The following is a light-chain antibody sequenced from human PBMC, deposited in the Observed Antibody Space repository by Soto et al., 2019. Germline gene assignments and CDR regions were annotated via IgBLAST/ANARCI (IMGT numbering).Light chain of an antibody. CDR3: QTWGTGIRV. CDR2: LGSDGRH. V-gene: IGLV4-69*01. Sequence: QLVLTQSPSASASLGASVKLTCTLSSGHSTYSIAWHQQQPEKGPRYLMKLGSDGRHTKGDGIPDRFSGSSSGSERYLTISSLQSEDGADYYCQTWGTGIRVFGGGTQLTVL. CDR1: SGHSTYS. J-gene: IGLJ7*01.